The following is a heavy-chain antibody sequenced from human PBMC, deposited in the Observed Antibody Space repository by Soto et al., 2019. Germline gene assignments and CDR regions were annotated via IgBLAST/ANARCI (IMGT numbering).Heavy chain of an antibody. V-gene: IGHV3-30-3*01. Sequence: HPGGALKHTRAASGVTLSRYTIHGGGEAPGKGLEWVAVISYDGSNKYYADSVKGRFTISRDNSKNTLYLQMNSLRAEDTAVYYCARDQPVDDYVWGSYPPYYWGQGTLVTVSS. CDR1: GVTLSRYT. CDR2: ISYDGSNK. D-gene: IGHD3-16*02. J-gene: IGHJ4*02. CDR3: ARDQPVDDYVWGSYPPYY.